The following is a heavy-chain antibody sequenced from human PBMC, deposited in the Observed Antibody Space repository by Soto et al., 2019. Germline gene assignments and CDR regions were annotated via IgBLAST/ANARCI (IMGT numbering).Heavy chain of an antibody. V-gene: IGHV4-61*01. Sequence: QAQLQESGPGPVKPSETLSLTCTVSAGSVSGVTHYWSWIRQPPGKGLEWIGYIYNSGSTNYNPSLKSRVTISVDTSKNQFSLKLSSVTAADTAVYYCARGYRTSWYWFDLWGRGTLVTVSS. CDR2: IYNSGST. J-gene: IGHJ2*01. D-gene: IGHD6-13*01. CDR3: ARGYRTSWYWFDL. CDR1: AGSVSGVTHY.